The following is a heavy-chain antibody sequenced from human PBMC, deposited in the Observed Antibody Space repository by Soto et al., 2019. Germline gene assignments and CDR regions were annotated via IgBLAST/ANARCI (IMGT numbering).Heavy chain of an antibody. CDR2: ISAYNGNT. CDR1: FYTFTIYG. V-gene: IGHV1-18*01. CDR3: ARAIKYYDFWSGHRGFEY. J-gene: IGHJ4*02. Sequence: ASVXVSFKASFYTFTIYGIIFFLQAPGQGLEWMGWISAYNGNTNYAQKLQGRVTMNTDTSTSTAYMELRSLRSDDTAVYYCARAIKYYDFWSGHRGFEYWGQGTLVTVSS. D-gene: IGHD3-3*01.